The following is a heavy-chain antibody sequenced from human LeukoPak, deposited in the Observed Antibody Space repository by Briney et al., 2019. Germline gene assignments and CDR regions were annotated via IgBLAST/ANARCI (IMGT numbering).Heavy chain of an antibody. V-gene: IGHV3-30*18. CDR2: ISYDGSNK. CDR1: GFTFSSYG. Sequence: GRSLRLSCAASGFTFSSYGMHWVRQAPGKGLEWVALISYDGSNKYYADSVKGPFTISRDNSKNTLYLQMNSLRPEDTAVYYCAKDAGGGNSEGLYYFDYWGQGTLVTVSS. D-gene: IGHD4-23*01. J-gene: IGHJ4*02. CDR3: AKDAGGGNSEGLYYFDY.